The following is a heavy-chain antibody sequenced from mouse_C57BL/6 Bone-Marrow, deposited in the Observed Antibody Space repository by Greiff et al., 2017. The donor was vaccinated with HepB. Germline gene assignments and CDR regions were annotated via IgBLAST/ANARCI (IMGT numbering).Heavy chain of an antibody. D-gene: IGHD4-1*02. V-gene: IGHV1-19*01. J-gene: IGHJ4*01. CDR3: ARPNWDAMDY. CDR1: GYTFTDYY. Sequence: EVQLQQSGPVLVKPGASVKMSCKASGYTFTDYYMNWVKQSHGKSLEWIGVINPYNGGTSYNQKFKGKATLTVDKSSSTAYMELNSLTSEDSAVYYCARPNWDAMDYWGQGTSVTVSS. CDR2: INPYNGGT.